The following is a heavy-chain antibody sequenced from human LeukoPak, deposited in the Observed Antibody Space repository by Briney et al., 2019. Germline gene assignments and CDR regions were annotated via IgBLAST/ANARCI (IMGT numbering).Heavy chain of an antibody. J-gene: IGHJ3*02. CDR3: ARGQGICSGGSCYYRLDAFDI. D-gene: IGHD2-15*01. Sequence: GASVTVSFKASGYTFTSYGISWVRQAPGQGLEWMGWISAYNGNTNYAQKLQGRVTMTTDTSTSTAYMELRSLRSDDTAVYYCARGQGICSGGSCYYRLDAFDIWGQGTMVTVSS. CDR2: ISAYNGNT. CDR1: GYTFTSYG. V-gene: IGHV1-18*01.